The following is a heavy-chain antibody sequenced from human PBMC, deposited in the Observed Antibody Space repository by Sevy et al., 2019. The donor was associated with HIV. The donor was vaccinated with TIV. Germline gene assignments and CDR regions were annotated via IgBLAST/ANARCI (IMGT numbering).Heavy chain of an antibody. CDR1: GFTFSNYA. V-gene: IGHV3-30*04. D-gene: IGHD6-19*01. Sequence: GESLKISCAASGFTFSNYAMYWVRQAPGKGLEWVALISYNGRSKDYSDSVKGRLTISRDSSNNNLYLQMNSLRAEDTAVYYCARGSGWRTEYYFDYWGQGILVTVSS. J-gene: IGHJ4*02. CDR2: ISYNGRSK. CDR3: ARGSGWRTEYYFDY.